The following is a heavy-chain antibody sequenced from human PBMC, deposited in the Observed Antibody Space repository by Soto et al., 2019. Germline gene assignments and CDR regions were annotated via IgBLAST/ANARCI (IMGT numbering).Heavy chain of an antibody. Sequence: GGSLRLSCAASGVTFSSEAKSWVRQARGRGLEWVSAISGSGGSTYYADSVKGRFTITRDNSKNTLYLQMNSLRAEDTAVYYCAKSGAREHQLLWFGELVPDPFDYWGQGTLVTVSS. CDR2: ISGSGGST. CDR3: AKSGAREHQLLWFGELVPDPFDY. J-gene: IGHJ4*02. CDR1: GVTFSSEA. V-gene: IGHV3-23*01. D-gene: IGHD3-10*01.